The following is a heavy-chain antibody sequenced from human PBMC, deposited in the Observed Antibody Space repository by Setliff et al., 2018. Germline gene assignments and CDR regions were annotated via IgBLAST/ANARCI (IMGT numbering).Heavy chain of an antibody. CDR3: ARAVGYCSGGSCYKGDDY. J-gene: IGHJ4*02. V-gene: IGHV1-18*01. Sequence: ASVKVSCKASGYTFTSYGISWVRQAPGQGLEWMGWISAYNGNTNYAQKLQGRVTMTTDTSTSTAYMGLRSLRSDDTAVYYCARAVGYCSGGSCYKGDDYWGQGTLVTVSS. CDR2: ISAYNGNT. D-gene: IGHD2-15*01. CDR1: GYTFTSYG.